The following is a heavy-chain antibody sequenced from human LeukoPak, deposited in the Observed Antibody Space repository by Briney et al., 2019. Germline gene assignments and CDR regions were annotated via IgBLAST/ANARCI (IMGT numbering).Heavy chain of an antibody. J-gene: IGHJ4*02. V-gene: IGHV4-31*03. CDR1: GGSISSGGYY. CDR3: ARDQLLTFDY. Sequence: SETLSLTCTVSGGSISSGGYYWSWIRQHPGKGLEWIGYICYSGSTYYNPSLKSRVTISVDTSKNQFSLKLSSVTAADTAVYYCARDQLLTFDYWGQGTLVTVSS. CDR2: ICYSGST. D-gene: IGHD2-2*01.